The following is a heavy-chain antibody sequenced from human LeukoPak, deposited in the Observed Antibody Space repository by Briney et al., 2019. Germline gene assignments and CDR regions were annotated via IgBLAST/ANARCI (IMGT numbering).Heavy chain of an antibody. V-gene: IGHV1-69*06. Sequence: SVKVSCKASGGTFSIYAISWVRQAPGQGLEWMGGIIPIFGTANYAQKFQGRVTITADKSTSTAYMELSSLRSEDTAVYYCARDLIVDTAMVKTEDWFDPWGQGTLVTVSS. CDR2: IIPIFGTA. D-gene: IGHD5-18*01. CDR1: GGTFSIYA. J-gene: IGHJ5*02. CDR3: ARDLIVDTAMVKTEDWFDP.